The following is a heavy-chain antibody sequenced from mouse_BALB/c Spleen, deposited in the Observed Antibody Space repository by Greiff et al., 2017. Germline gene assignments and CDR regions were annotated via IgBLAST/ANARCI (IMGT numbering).Heavy chain of an antibody. J-gene: IGHJ2*01. D-gene: IGHD2-3*01. CDR2: ISYSGST. CDR3: ARSYDGYYYFDY. CDR1: GYSITSDYA. V-gene: IGHV3-2*02. Sequence: VQLKESGPGLVKPSQSLSLTCTVTGYSITSDYAWNWIRQFPGNKLEWMGYISYSGSTSYNPSLKSRISITRDTSKNQFFLQLNSVTTEDTATYYCARSYDGYYYFDYWGQGTTLTVSS.